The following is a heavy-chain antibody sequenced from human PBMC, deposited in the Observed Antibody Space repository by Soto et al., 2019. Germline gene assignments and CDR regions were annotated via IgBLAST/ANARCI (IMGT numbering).Heavy chain of an antibody. CDR2: TNHSGTT. CDR1: GDSINNSHW. CDR3: AREVNSSPARGPNWFDP. J-gene: IGHJ5*02. V-gene: IGHV4-4*02. Sequence: QVQLQESGPGLVQPSGTLSLTCAVSGDSINNSHWWSWVRQTPGKRLEWIGETNHSGTTNYNPSLNTRFTISIDKSKNQFSLKMNSVTAADTAVYYCAREVNSSPARGPNWFDPWGQGTLVTVSS. D-gene: IGHD6-13*01.